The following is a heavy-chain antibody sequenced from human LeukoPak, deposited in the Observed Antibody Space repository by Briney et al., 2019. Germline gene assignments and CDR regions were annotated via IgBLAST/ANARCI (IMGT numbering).Heavy chain of an antibody. J-gene: IGHJ4*02. CDR2: INHSGST. D-gene: IGHD6-19*01. Sequence: SETLSLTCAVYGGSFSGYYWSWIRQPPGKGLEWIGKINHSGSTNYNPSLKSRVTISVDTSKNQFSLKLSSVTAADTAVYYCARGSVAVAGTGGFDYWGQGTLVTVSS. CDR1: GGSFSGYY. CDR3: ARGSVAVAGTGGFDY. V-gene: IGHV4-34*01.